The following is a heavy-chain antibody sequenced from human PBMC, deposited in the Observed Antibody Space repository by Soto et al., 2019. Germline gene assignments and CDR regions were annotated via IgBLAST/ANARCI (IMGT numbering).Heavy chain of an antibody. CDR2: MYHSGNT. CDR3: ARQSITTLVEGGYFDP. Sequence: QVQLQESGPGLVKPSETLSLTCRVSGDSISNYYWSWIRQPPGKGLEWIGNMYHSGNTEYNPALKSRVTIFVDTAKNQFSLRLSSVTAADSAVYYCARQSITTLVEGGYFDPCGRGTLVTVSS. D-gene: IGHD2-8*02. V-gene: IGHV4-59*08. J-gene: IGHJ2*01. CDR1: GDSISNYY.